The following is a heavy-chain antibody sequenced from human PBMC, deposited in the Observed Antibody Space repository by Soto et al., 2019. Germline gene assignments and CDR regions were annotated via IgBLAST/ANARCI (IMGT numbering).Heavy chain of an antibody. CDR3: GRDNWGSIDY. Sequence: QMQLQASGPGLVKPAETLSLNCVVSGGSVSSDDHAWGWIRQPPGKGLEWIGYSRSVNYNPSLRSLVTISVDTATHQLSLKLSSVTAADTAVYYCGRDNWGSIDYWGQGTQVTVSS. J-gene: IGHJ4*02. CDR2: SRSV. D-gene: IGHD7-27*01. V-gene: IGHV4-61*08. CDR1: GGSVSSDDHA.